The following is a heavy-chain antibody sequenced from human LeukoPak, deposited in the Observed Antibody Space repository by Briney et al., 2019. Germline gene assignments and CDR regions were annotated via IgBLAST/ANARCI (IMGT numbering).Heavy chain of an antibody. J-gene: IGHJ4*02. CDR2: INHSGST. CDR3: ASFYSSGFFDY. CDR1: GDTISGYY. V-gene: IGHV4-34*01. Sequence: PSETLSLTCTVSGDTISGYYWSWIRQPPGKGLEWIGEINHSGSTNYNPSPKSRVTISVDTSKNQFSLKLSSVTAADTAVYYCASFYSSGFFDYWGQGTLVTVSS. D-gene: IGHD6-19*01.